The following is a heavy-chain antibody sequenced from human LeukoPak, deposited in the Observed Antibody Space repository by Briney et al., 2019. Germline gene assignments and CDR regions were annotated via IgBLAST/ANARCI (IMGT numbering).Heavy chain of an antibody. Sequence: GGSLRLSCAASGFTFSSYGMHWVRQAPGKGLEWVAFIRYDGSNKYYADSVKGRFTISRDNSKNTLYLQMNSLRAEDTAVYYCARDVISSKIGAFDIWGQGTMVTVSS. CDR3: ARDVISSKIGAFDI. J-gene: IGHJ3*02. V-gene: IGHV3-30*02. D-gene: IGHD4-11*01. CDR2: IRYDGSNK. CDR1: GFTFSSYG.